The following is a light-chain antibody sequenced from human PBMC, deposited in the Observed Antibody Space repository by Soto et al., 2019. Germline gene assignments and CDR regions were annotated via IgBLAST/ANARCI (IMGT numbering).Light chain of an antibody. Sequence: EIVLTQSPATLSLFPGERATLSCMASQSVSNYLAWYQQKPGQAPRLLIYDASNRATGIPARFSGSGSGTDFTLTISSLEPEDFAVYYWHQRSNWPPFTFGGGTKVEIK. V-gene: IGKV3-11*01. CDR3: HQRSNWPPFT. J-gene: IGKJ4*01. CDR2: DAS. CDR1: QSVSNY.